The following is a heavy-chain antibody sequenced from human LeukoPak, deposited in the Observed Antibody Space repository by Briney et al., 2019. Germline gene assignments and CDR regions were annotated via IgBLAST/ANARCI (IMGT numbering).Heavy chain of an antibody. V-gene: IGHV3-7*01. D-gene: IGHD1-1*01. CDR2: IKQDGSDK. CDR1: GFPFSSYW. Sequence: GGSLRLSCAASGFPFSSYWMSWVRQAPGKGLEWVANIKQDGSDKYYVDSVKGRFTISRGNAKNSLYLQLNSLRADDTAVYYCARLTGTTGFDYWGQGTLVTVSS. CDR3: ARLTGTTGFDY. J-gene: IGHJ4*02.